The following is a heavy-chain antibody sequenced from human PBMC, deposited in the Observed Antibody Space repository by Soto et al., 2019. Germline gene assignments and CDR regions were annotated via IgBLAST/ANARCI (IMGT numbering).Heavy chain of an antibody. V-gene: IGHV3-48*04. CDR2: ISSSSSTI. CDR1: GFTFSSYS. CDR3: AKERGYSYGLDAFDI. Sequence: GGSLRLSCAASGFTFSSYSMNWVRQAPGRGLEWVSYISSSSSTIYYADSVKGRFTISRDNAKNSLYLQMNSLRAEDTALYYCAKERGYSYGLDAFDIWGQGTMVTVSS. J-gene: IGHJ3*02. D-gene: IGHD5-18*01.